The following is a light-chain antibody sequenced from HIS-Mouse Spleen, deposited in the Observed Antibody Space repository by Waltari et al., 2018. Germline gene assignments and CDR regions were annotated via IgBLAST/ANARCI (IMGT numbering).Light chain of an antibody. CDR2: RNN. CDR1: SSNIATTY. Sequence: QSVLTQPPSASGTPGQRVTISCSGSSSNIATTYVYRYQQLPGPAPKLLIYRNNQRPSGVPDRFSGSKSGTSASLAISGLRSEDEADYYCAAWDDSLSGPVFGGGTKLTVL. J-gene: IGLJ2*01. CDR3: AAWDDSLSGPV. V-gene: IGLV1-47*01.